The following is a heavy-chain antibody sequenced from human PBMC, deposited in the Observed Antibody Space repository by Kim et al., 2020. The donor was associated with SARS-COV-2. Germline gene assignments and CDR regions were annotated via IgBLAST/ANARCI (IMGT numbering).Heavy chain of an antibody. D-gene: IGHD3-10*01. CDR1: GGTFSSYA. CDR2: IIPIFGTA. J-gene: IGHJ6*02. Sequence: SVKVSCKASGGTFSSYAISWVRQAPGQGLEWMGGIIPIFGTANYAQKFQGRVTITADESTSTAYMELSSLRSEDTAVYYCARDPLLWFGDKNGMDVWGQGTTVTVSS. CDR3: ARDPLLWFGDKNGMDV. V-gene: IGHV1-69*13.